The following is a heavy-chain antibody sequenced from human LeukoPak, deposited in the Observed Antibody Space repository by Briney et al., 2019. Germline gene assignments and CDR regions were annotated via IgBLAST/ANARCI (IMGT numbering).Heavy chain of an antibody. Sequence: GGSLRLSCAASGFTFSTYAMSWVRQAPGKGLEWVSVVSGTGGRTYYADSVKGRFTISRDNAKNSLYLQMNSLRAEDTALYYCARTALRRRVVITDFDYWGQGTLVTVSS. CDR3: ARTALRRRVVITDFDY. CDR2: VSGTGGRT. D-gene: IGHD3-22*01. CDR1: GFTFSTYA. J-gene: IGHJ4*02. V-gene: IGHV3-23*01.